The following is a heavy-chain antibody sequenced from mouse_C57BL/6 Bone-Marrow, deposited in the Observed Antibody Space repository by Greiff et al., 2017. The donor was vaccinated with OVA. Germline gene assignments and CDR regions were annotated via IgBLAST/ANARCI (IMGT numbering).Heavy chain of an antibody. J-gene: IGHJ2*01. Sequence: EVLLVASGPGLAKPSQTLSLTCSVTGYSITSDYWNWIRKFPGNKLEYMGYISYSGSTYYNPSLKSRISITRDTSKNQYYMQLNSVTTEDTAKYYGPRRNYWYFDYGGQGTTPTVPS. CDR1: GYSITSDY. V-gene: IGHV3-8*01. D-gene: IGHD2-1*01. CDR3: PRRNYWYFDY. CDR2: ISYSGST.